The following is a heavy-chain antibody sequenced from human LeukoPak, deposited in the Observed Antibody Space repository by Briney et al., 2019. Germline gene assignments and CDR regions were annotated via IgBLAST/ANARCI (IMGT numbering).Heavy chain of an antibody. CDR2: ISWNSGSI. D-gene: IGHD5-12*01. V-gene: IGHV3-9*01. CDR1: GFTFDDYA. J-gene: IGHJ4*02. Sequence: GGSLRLSCAASGFTFDDYAMHWVRQAPGRGLEWVSGISWNSGSIGYADSVKGRFTISRDNAKNSLYLQMNSLRAEDTALYYCAKDRGYDWVPPSLDYWGQGTMVIVSP. CDR3: AKDRGYDWVPPSLDY.